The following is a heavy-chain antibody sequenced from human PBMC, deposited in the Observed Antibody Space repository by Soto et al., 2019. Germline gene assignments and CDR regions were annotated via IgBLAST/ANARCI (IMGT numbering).Heavy chain of an antibody. CDR3: AHSPRLWYFDL. Sequence: QITLKESGPTLVKPTQTLTLTCTFSGFSLSTSGVGVGWIRQPPGKALEWLALIYWDDDKRYSPSLKSRLTITTYTSKSQVVLTMTNMDPVDTATYYCAHSPRLWYFDLWGRGTLVTVSS. CDR1: GFSLSTSGVG. D-gene: IGHD6-19*01. V-gene: IGHV2-5*02. CDR2: IYWDDDK. J-gene: IGHJ2*01.